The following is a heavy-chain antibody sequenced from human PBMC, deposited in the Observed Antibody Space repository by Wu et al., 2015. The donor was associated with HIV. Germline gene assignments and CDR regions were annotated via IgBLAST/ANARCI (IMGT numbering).Heavy chain of an antibody. CDR2: IMPLIGTT. CDR1: GGTFSSYA. J-gene: IGHJ4*02. V-gene: IGHV1-69*05. CDR3: ARKAYSGTYLYFDL. D-gene: IGHD1-26*01. Sequence: QVQLVQSGAEVKKPGSSVKVSCKASGGTFSSYASSWVRQAPGQGLEWMGGIMPLIGTTIYAQKFQDRVTITTDESTNTAYMELSSLRSDDTAVYYCARKAYSGTYLYFDLWGQGTLVTVSS.